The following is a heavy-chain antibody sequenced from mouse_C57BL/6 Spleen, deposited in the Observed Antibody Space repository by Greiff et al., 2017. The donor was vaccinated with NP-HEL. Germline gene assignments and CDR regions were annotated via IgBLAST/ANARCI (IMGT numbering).Heavy chain of an antibody. J-gene: IGHJ2*01. CDR2: IYPGDGDT. V-gene: IGHV1-82*01. Sequence: QVQLQQSGPELVKPGASVKISCKASGYAFSSSWMNWVKQRPGKGLEWIGRIYPGDGDTNYNGKFKGKATLTADKSSSTAYMQLSSLTSEDSAVYFCANKLGGGGDYWGQGTTLTVSS. D-gene: IGHD4-1*01. CDR3: ANKLGGGGDY. CDR1: GYAFSSSW.